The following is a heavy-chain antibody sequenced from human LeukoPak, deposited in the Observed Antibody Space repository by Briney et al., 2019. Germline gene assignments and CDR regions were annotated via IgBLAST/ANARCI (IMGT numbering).Heavy chain of an antibody. CDR2: ISSTGETS. CDR1: GFTFSSFP. CDR3: ARVMSGSGSKYFDY. J-gene: IGHJ4*02. Sequence: GGSLRLSCAASGFTFSSFPMHWVRQVPGKGLEYVSAISSTGETSYYANSVKDRFTISRDNSKNTLYLQMGSLRAEDMAVYYCARVMSGSGSKYFDYWGQGILVTVSS. D-gene: IGHD3-10*01. V-gene: IGHV3-64*01.